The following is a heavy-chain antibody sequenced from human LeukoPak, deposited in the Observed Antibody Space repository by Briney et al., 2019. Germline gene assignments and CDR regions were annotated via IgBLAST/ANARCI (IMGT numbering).Heavy chain of an antibody. CDR3: ARGRGSYFFHEAFDI. Sequence: PGGSLRLSCAASGFTFSSYWMHWVRQAPGKGLVWVSRINSDGSSTSYADSVKGRFTISRDNAKNTLYLQMNSLRAEDTAVYYCARGRGSYFFHEAFDIWGQGTMVTVSS. D-gene: IGHD1-26*01. CDR1: GFTFSSYW. CDR2: INSDGSST. V-gene: IGHV3-74*01. J-gene: IGHJ3*02.